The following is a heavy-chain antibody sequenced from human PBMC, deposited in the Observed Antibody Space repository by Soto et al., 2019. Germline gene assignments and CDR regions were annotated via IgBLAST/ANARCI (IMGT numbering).Heavy chain of an antibody. V-gene: IGHV1-3*01. CDR3: TRVERYNWIHYYCYGMHV. CDR2: INAGNGNT. J-gene: IGHJ6*02. CDR1: GYTFTRYA. D-gene: IGHD1-20*01. Sequence: ASLMVSCRASGYTFTRYAMHCVRPAPGPRLEWMAWINAGNGNTKYSQKFQGRGTITRDTSSSTAYMELSSLRSEDTAVYYHTRVERYNWIHYYCYGMHVWGQGSTVTVS.